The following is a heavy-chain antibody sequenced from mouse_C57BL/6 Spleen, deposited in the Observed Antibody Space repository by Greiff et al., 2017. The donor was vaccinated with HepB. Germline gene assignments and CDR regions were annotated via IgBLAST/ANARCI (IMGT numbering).Heavy chain of an antibody. CDR1: GYTFTSYW. CDR2: INPSSGYT. D-gene: IGHD1-1*01. V-gene: IGHV1-7*01. J-gene: IGHJ1*03. Sequence: QVQLQQSGAELAKPGASVKLSCKASGYTFTSYWMHWVEQRPGQGLEWIGYINPSSGYTKYNQKFKDKATLTADKSSSTAYMQLSSLTYEDSAVYYCARSTYYYGSSYPSYWYFDVWGTGTTVTVSS. CDR3: ARSTYYYGSSYPSYWYFDV.